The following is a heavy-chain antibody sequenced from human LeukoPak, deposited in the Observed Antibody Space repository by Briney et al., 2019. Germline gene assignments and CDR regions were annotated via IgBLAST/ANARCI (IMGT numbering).Heavy chain of an antibody. CDR3: ARGTQYCSSTSCYYDAFDI. Sequence: SQTLSLTCTVSGGSISSGSYYWSWIRQAAGKGLEWIGRIYTSGSTNYNPSFKNRVTISVDTSKNQFSLKLSSVTAADTAVYYCARGTQYCSSTSCYYDAFDIWGQGTMVTVSS. V-gene: IGHV4-61*02. CDR1: GGSISSGSYY. J-gene: IGHJ3*02. D-gene: IGHD2-2*01. CDR2: IYTSGST.